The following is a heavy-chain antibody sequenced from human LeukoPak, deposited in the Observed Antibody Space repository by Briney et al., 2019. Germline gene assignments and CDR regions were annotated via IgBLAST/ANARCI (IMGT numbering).Heavy chain of an antibody. D-gene: IGHD3/OR15-3a*01. CDR2: ISSSSSYI. J-gene: IGHJ6*03. Sequence: PGGSLRLSCAASGFTFSSYSMSWVRQAPGKGLEWVSSISSSSSYIYYADSLKGRFTISRDNAKNSLYLQMNSLRAEDTAVYYCARDMDYPVEYYYYYMDVWGKGTTVTVSS. CDR1: GFTFSSYS. CDR3: ARDMDYPVEYYYYYMDV. V-gene: IGHV3-21*01.